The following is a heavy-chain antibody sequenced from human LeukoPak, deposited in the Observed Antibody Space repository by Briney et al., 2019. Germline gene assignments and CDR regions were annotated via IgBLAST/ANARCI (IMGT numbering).Heavy chain of an antibody. V-gene: IGHV3-21*01. J-gene: IGHJ3*02. CDR2: ISSSSSYI. CDR3: ARDLLRYFDRSGAFDI. CDR1: GFTFSIYA. Sequence: GGSLRLSCAASGFTFSIYAMHWVRQAPGKGLEWVSSISSSSSYIYYADSVKGRFTISRDNAKNSLYLQMNSLRAEDTAVYYCARDLLRYFDRSGAFDIWGQGTMVTVSS. D-gene: IGHD3-9*01.